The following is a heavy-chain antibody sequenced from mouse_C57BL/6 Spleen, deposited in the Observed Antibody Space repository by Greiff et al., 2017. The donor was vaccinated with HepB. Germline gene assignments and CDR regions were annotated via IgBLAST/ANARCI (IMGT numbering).Heavy chain of an antibody. CDR3: ARDDDGYSYYAMDY. J-gene: IGHJ4*01. CDR1: GYSITSGYF. D-gene: IGHD2-3*01. Sequence: EVQLLESGPGLVKPSQSLSLTCSVTGYSITSGYFWNWIRQFPGNKLEWMGYISYDGSNNYNPSLKNRTSITRDTSKNQFVLKLNSVTTEDTATYYCARDDDGYSYYAMDYWGPGTSVTVSS. V-gene: IGHV3-6*01. CDR2: ISYDGSN.